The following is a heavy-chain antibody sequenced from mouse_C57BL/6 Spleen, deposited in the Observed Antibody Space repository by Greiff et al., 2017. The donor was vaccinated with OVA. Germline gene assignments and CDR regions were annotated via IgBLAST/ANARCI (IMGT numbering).Heavy chain of an antibody. Sequence: VQLKQSGAELVKPGASVKLSCTASGFNIKDYYMHWVKQRTEQGLEWIGRIDPEDGETKYAPKFQGKATITADTSSSTAYMQLSSLTSEDSAVYYCARWRITGTAGFDYWGQGTTLTVSS. CDR1: GFNIKDYY. CDR2: IDPEDGET. J-gene: IGHJ2*01. V-gene: IGHV14-2*01. D-gene: IGHD1-2*01. CDR3: ARWRITGTAGFDY.